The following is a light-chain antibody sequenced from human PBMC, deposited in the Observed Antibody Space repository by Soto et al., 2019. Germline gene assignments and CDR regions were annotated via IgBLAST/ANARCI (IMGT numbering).Light chain of an antibody. CDR2: GAS. CDR1: QNINSD. J-gene: IGKJ5*01. CDR3: QQYNSWPIT. Sequence: EIVMTQSPATLSVSPGESATLSCRASQNINSDLAWYVQKPGQAPRRVIYGASTWGTDVPPRFTGSGSGTDFTLTISGLQYEDFAVYYCQQYNSWPITFGQGTRL. V-gene: IGKV3D-15*01.